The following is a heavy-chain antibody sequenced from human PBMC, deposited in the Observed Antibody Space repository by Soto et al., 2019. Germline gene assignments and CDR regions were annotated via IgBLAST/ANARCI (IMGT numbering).Heavy chain of an antibody. J-gene: IGHJ6*02. V-gene: IGHV1-69*12. CDR1: GGTFSSYA. CDR2: IIPIFGTA. CDR3: AGETYSGYTAYYYSYGMDV. Sequence: QVQLVQSGAEVKKPGSSVKVSCKASGGTFSSYAISWVRQAPGQGLEWMGGIIPIFGTANYAQKFQGRVTITADESTSTAYMEVSSLRSEDTAVYYCAGETYSGYTAYYYSYGMDVWGQGTTVTVSS. D-gene: IGHD5-12*01.